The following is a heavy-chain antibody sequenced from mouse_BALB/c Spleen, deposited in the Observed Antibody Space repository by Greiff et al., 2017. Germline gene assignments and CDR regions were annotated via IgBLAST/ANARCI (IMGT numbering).Heavy chain of an antibody. V-gene: IGHV5-6-3*01. CDR2: INSNGGST. CDR3: ARDTTTAPFAY. D-gene: IGHD1-2*01. J-gene: IGHJ3*01. Sequence: EVKLVESGGGLVQPGGSLKLSCAASGFTFSSYGMSWVRQTPDKRLELVATINSNGGSTYYPDSVKGRFTISRDNAKNTLYLQMSSLKSEDTAMYYCARDTTTAPFAYWGQGTLVTVSA. CDR1: GFTFSSYG.